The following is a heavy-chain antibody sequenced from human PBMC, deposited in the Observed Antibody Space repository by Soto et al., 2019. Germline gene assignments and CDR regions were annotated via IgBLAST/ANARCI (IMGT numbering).Heavy chain of an antibody. Sequence: SETLSLTCVVSGGSLSDYFWSWIRQPPGMALEWIGEINHLGSINYNPSLKSRVTMSVDTSKNQFSLKLSSVTAADTAVYYCARHETNVVVIAMFPTYFDYSGQGTLVTVSS. CDR2: INHLGSI. J-gene: IGHJ4*02. CDR1: GGSLSDYF. V-gene: IGHV4-34*01. CDR3: ARHETNVVVIAMFPTYFDY. D-gene: IGHD2-21*01.